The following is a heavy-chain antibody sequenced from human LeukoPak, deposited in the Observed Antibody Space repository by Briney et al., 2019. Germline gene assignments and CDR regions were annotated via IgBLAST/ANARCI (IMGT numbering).Heavy chain of an antibody. V-gene: IGHV1-2*06. CDR2: INPNSGGT. Sequence: ASVKVSCKASGYTFTGYYMHWVQQAPGQGLEWMGRINPNSGGTNYARKFQGRVTMTRDTSISTAYMELSRLRSDDTAVYYCAREGDPYYDFWSGYYLPGWFDPWGQGTLVTVSS. CDR3: AREGDPYYDFWSGYYLPGWFDP. CDR1: GYTFTGYY. J-gene: IGHJ5*02. D-gene: IGHD3-3*01.